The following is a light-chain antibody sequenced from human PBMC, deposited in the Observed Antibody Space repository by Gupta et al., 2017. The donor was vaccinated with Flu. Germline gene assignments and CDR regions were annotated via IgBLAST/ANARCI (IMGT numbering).Light chain of an antibody. Sequence: DIQMTQSPSSLSASVGDRVTITCRASQGIRNYLAWYQQKPGKVPNVLIYAASTLQSGVPSRFSGSGSGTDFTLTISSLQPEDFATYYCQRYDNAPRTFGRGTKVEIK. CDR2: AAS. V-gene: IGKV1-27*01. J-gene: IGKJ4*02. CDR1: QGIRNY. CDR3: QRYDNAPRT.